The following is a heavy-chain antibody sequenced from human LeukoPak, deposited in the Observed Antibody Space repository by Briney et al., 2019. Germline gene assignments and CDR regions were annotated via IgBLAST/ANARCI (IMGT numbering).Heavy chain of an antibody. D-gene: IGHD3-22*01. CDR2: IYHSGST. Sequence: SETLSLTCAVSGYSISSGYYWGWIRQPPGKGLEWIGSIYHSGSTYYNPSLKSRVTISVDTSKNQFSLKLSSVTAADTAVYYCAREVVVITHFDYWGQGTLVTVSS. J-gene: IGHJ4*02. CDR1: GYSISSGYY. CDR3: AREVVVITHFDY. V-gene: IGHV4-38-2*02.